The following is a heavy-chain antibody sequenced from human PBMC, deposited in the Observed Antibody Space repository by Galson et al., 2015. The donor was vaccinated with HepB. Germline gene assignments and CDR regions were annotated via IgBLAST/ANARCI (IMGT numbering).Heavy chain of an antibody. V-gene: IGHV1-18*01. CDR1: GYDFNKYG. CDR3: ARDSRLELQLNNYYSYGMDV. CDR2: VSGYDGSA. D-gene: IGHD1-7*01. J-gene: IGHJ6*02. Sequence: SVKVSCKASGYDFNKYGLSWVRQAPGQGLEWMGWVSGYDGSANYSPKFLGRVTMTTQTSTGTAYMEMRSLRSDDTAVYYCARDSRLELQLNNYYSYGMDVWGQGTAVRVS.